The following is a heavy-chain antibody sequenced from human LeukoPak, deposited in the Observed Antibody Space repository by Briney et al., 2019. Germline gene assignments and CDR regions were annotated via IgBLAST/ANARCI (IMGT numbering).Heavy chain of an antibody. CDR3: ARVQSSGYIGY. Sequence: PSETLSLTCTVSGGSISSYYWSWIRQPPGKGLEWIGYIYYSGSTNYNPSLKSRVTISVDTSKNQFSLKLSSVTAADTAVYYCARVQSSGYIGYWGQGTLVTVSS. V-gene: IGHV4-59*01. CDR1: GGSISSYY. CDR2: IYYSGST. J-gene: IGHJ4*02. D-gene: IGHD3-22*01.